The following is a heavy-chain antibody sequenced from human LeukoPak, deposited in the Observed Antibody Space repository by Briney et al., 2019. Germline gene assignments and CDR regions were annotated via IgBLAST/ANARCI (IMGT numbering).Heavy chain of an antibody. Sequence: GGSLRLSCAASGFTFSSYSMNWVRQAPGKGLEWVSGISGSGGSTFYADSVKGRFAISRDNSKNTLYLQVNSLRAEDTAVYYCAKGVSSSANSYFDYWGQGTLVTVSS. CDR3: AKGVSSSANSYFDY. D-gene: IGHD2-2*01. J-gene: IGHJ4*02. CDR1: GFTFSSYS. V-gene: IGHV3-23*01. CDR2: ISGSGGST.